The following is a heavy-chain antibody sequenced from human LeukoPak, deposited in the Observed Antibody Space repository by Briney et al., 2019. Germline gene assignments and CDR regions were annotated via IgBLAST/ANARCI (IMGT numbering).Heavy chain of an antibody. CDR3: AREGGSSSWYDY. J-gene: IGHJ4*02. D-gene: IGHD6-13*01. CDR2: INPSGGYT. Sequence: ASVKVSCKASGYTFTSYYMHWVRQAPGQGLEWMGTINPSGGYTSYAQKLQGRVTMTRDTSTSTVYMEMSSLRSEDTALYYCAREGGSSSWYDYWGQGTLVTVSS. V-gene: IGHV1-46*04. CDR1: GYTFTSYY.